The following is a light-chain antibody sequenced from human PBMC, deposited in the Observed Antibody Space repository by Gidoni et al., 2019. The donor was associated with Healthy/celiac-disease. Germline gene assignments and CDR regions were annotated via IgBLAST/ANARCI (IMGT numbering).Light chain of an antibody. Sequence: QSVLTQQPSASGTPGQRVTISCSGSSSNIGSNTVNWYQQLPGTAPKLLIYRNNQRPSGVPDRFSGSKSGTSASLAISGLQSEDEADYYCAAWDDSLNGVVFGGGTKLTVL. J-gene: IGLJ2*01. CDR2: RNN. V-gene: IGLV1-44*01. CDR3: AAWDDSLNGVV. CDR1: SSNIGSNT.